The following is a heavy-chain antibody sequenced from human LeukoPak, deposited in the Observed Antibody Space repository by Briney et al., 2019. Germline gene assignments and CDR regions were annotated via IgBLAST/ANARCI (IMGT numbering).Heavy chain of an antibody. Sequence: GASVKVSCKASGGTFSNYAISWVRQAPGQGLEWMGRIIPIFGIANYAQKFQGRVTITADKSTSTAYMELSSLTSEDTAVYYCARESQTEDDAFDIWGRGTMVTVSS. J-gene: IGHJ3*02. V-gene: IGHV1-69*04. CDR1: GGTFSNYA. CDR3: ARESQTEDDAFDI. D-gene: IGHD7-27*01. CDR2: IIPIFGIA.